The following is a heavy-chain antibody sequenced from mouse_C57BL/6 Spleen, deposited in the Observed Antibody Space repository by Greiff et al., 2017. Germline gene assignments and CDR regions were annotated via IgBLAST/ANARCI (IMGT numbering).Heavy chain of an antibody. CDR1: GFTFSSYG. V-gene: IGHV5-6*01. Sequence: EVKLMESGGDLVKPGGSLKLSCAASGFTFSSYGMSWVRQTPDKRLEWVATISSGGSYTYYPDSVKGRFTISRDNAKNTLYLQMSSLKSEDTAMYYCARLDDYYGSSLSYFDVWGTGTTVTVSS. J-gene: IGHJ1*03. D-gene: IGHD1-1*01. CDR3: ARLDDYYGSSLSYFDV. CDR2: ISSGGSYT.